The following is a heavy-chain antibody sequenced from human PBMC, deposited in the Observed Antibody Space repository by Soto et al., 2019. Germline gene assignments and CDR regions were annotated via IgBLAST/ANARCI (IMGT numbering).Heavy chain of an antibody. J-gene: IGHJ4*02. CDR1: GGSISGYY. D-gene: IGHD3-16*02. V-gene: IGHV4-34*01. CDR2: INHSGST. CDR3: ARLYYDYIWGSYHPLDY. Sequence: ASETLFLTCAVYGGSISGYYWSWIRQPPGKGLEWIGEINHSGSTNYNPSLKSRVTISVDTSKNQFSLKLSSVTAADTAVYYCARLYYDYIWGSYHPLDYWGQGTLVTVSS.